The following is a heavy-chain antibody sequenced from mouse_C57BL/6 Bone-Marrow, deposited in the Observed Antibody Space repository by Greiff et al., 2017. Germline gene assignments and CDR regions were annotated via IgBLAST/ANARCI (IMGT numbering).Heavy chain of an antibody. V-gene: IGHV1-55*01. Sequence: QVQLQQPGAELVKPGASVKMSCKASGYTFTSYWITWVKQRPGQGLEWIGDIYPTSGRTNYNEKFKGKAILTVDNSSNTAYMQLSSLTSEESAVFYCARSGPLGRSFDYWGQGTTLTVSS. CDR2: IYPTSGRT. D-gene: IGHD4-1*01. J-gene: IGHJ2*01. CDR1: GYTFTSYW. CDR3: ARSGPLGRSFDY.